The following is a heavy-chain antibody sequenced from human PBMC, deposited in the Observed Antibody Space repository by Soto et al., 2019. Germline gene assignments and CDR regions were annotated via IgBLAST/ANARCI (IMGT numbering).Heavy chain of an antibody. D-gene: IGHD3-10*01. CDR3: ARAHYYYGSGGGNFDY. CDR1: GFTFSSYW. Sequence: EVQLVESGGGLVQPGGSLRLSCAASGFTFSSYWMSWVRQAPGKGLEWVANIKQDGSEKYYVDSVKGRFTISRDNAKNSLYMQMKSVRAEDRAVYYCARAHYYYGSGGGNFDYRGQGTLVTVSS. CDR2: IKQDGSEK. V-gene: IGHV3-7*01. J-gene: IGHJ4*02.